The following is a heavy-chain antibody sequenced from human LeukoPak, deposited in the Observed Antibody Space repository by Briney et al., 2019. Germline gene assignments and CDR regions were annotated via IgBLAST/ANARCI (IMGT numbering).Heavy chain of an antibody. CDR2: ISSSGST. CDR1: GGSISSGSYS. Sequence: SETLSLTCTVSGGSISSGSYSWSWIRQPAGKGPEWIARISSSGSTNYNPSIKSRVTISVDTSKKQFSLKLSSVTAADTAVYYCAREKIAYYDGSGRGWFDPWGQGTLVTVSS. V-gene: IGHV4-61*02. CDR3: AREKIAYYDGSGRGWFDP. J-gene: IGHJ5*02. D-gene: IGHD3-22*01.